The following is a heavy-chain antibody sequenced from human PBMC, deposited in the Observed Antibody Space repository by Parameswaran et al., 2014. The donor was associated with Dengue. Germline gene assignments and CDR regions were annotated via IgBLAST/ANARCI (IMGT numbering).Heavy chain of an antibody. J-gene: IGHJ4*02. V-gene: IGHV3-74*01. CDR3: TRIGGFSPVDY. CDR2: IDSDGGSI. D-gene: IGHD3-16*01. Sequence: VRQMPGKGLVWVSRIDSDGGSIEYADSVKGRFTMSRDNAKNTLYLQMNSMRADDTAVYYCTRIGGFSPVDYWGQGTLVTVSS.